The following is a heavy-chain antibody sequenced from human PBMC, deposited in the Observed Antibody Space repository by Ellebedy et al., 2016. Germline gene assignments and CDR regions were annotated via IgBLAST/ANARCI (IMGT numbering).Heavy chain of an antibody. Sequence: GESLKISCAASGFTFSNAWMNWVRPAPGKGLAWVGRIKSKTDGGAADYAAPVKGRFTISRDDSRNTLYLQMNSLKTEDTAVYFCTTVYRYNYDSVWGQGTLVTVAS. CDR2: IKSKTDGGAA. CDR1: GFTFSNAW. J-gene: IGHJ4*02. V-gene: IGHV3-15*01. D-gene: IGHD5-18*01. CDR3: TTVYRYNYDSV.